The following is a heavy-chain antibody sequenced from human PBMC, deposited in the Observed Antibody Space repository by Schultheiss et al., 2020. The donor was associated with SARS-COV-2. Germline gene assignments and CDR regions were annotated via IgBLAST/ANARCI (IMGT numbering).Heavy chain of an antibody. CDR1: GFTFSSYA. Sequence: GGSLRLSCAASGFTFSSYAMHWVRQAPGKGLEWVAVISYDGSNKYYADSVKGRFTISRDNSKNTLYLQMNSLRAEDTAVYYCVRDSGSSSALSWFDPWGHGTLVTVSS. V-gene: IGHV3-30*04. J-gene: IGHJ5*02. CDR3: VRDSGSSSALSWFDP. D-gene: IGHD6-13*01. CDR2: ISYDGSNK.